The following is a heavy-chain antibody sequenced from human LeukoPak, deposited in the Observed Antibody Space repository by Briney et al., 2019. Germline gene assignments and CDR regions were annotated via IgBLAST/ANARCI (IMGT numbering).Heavy chain of an antibody. V-gene: IGHV4-39*01. J-gene: IGHJ3*02. CDR2: VYYSGST. CDR3: ARHDYGDYGAHAFDI. CDR1: GDSISSSLYY. Sequence: MPSETLSLTCTVSGDSISSSLYYWGWIRQPPGKGLGWIGSVYYSGSTYYNPSLKSRVTISVDTSKNQFSLKLSSVTAADTAVYYCARHDYGDYGAHAFDIWGQGTMVTVSS. D-gene: IGHD4-17*01.